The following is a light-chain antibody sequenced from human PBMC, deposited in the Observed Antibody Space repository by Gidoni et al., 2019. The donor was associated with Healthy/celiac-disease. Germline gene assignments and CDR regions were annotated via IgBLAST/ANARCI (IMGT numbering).Light chain of an antibody. Sequence: DNLKTTYPPSLSASVGDRVTITSRATQSISSYLNWYQQKPGKAPKLLIYAASTLQSGVPARFSGSGSGTDFTLTISSLQPEDFATYYCQQSYSTPRLLTFGGXTKVEIK. CDR1: QSISSY. V-gene: IGKV1-39*01. J-gene: IGKJ4*01. CDR3: QQSYSTPRLLT. CDR2: AAS.